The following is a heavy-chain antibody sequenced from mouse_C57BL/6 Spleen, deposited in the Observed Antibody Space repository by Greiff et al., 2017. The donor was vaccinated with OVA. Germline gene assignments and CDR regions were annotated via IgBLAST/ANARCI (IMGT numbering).Heavy chain of an antibody. Sequence: VQLQQAGTELVRPGSSVKLSRKASGYPFTSYWMHWVKQRPIQGLEWIGNIDPSDSDTHYNQKFKDKATLTVDKSASTDYMKLSSLTAEDSAVYYCARKGSYAMDYWGQGTSVTVSS. D-gene: IGHD1-1*01. CDR3: ARKGSYAMDY. CDR1: GYPFTSYW. CDR2: IDPSDSDT. V-gene: IGHV1-52*01. J-gene: IGHJ4*01.